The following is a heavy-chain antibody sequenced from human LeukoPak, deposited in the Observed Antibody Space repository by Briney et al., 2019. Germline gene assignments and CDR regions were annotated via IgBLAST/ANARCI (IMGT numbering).Heavy chain of an antibody. D-gene: IGHD3-22*01. J-gene: IGHJ6*02. CDR1: GYSFTSYW. CDR2: IYPGDSDT. Sequence: GESLQISCQGSGYSFTSYWIGWVRQMPGKGLEWMGIIYPGDSDTRYSPSFQGQVTISADKSISTAYLQWSSLKASDTAMYYCARAWGGNYYDSSGYYSGPYYYGMDVWGQGTTVTVSS. V-gene: IGHV5-51*01. CDR3: ARAWGGNYYDSSGYYSGPYYYGMDV.